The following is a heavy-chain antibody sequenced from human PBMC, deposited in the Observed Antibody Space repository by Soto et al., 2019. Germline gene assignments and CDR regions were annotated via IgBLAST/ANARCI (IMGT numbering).Heavy chain of an antibody. D-gene: IGHD6-13*01. CDR2: IIPIFGTA. J-gene: IGHJ5*02. Sequence: SVKVSCKASGGTFSSCAISWVRQAPGQGLEWMGGIIPIFGTANYAQKFQGRVTITADESTSTAYMELSSLRSEDTAVYYCARYHXPRGPSLAAAGPGWFDPWGQGTLVTVSS. CDR1: GGTFSSCA. CDR3: ARYHXPRGPSLAAAGPGWFDP. V-gene: IGHV1-69*13.